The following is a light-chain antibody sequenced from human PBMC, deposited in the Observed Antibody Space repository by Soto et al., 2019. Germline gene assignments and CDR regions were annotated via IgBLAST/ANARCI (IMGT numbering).Light chain of an antibody. J-gene: IGLJ1*01. V-gene: IGLV2-23*01. CDR2: EGI. Sequence: QSALTQAASVSGSPGQSITISCTGTSSTVGGFNVVSWYQQHPGKAPKVIIYEGIKRPSGVSNRFSGSNSGSTASLTISGLQAEDVADYDCCSDVRATTYGFGTGTNATVL. CDR3: CSDVRATTYG. CDR1: SSTVGGFNV.